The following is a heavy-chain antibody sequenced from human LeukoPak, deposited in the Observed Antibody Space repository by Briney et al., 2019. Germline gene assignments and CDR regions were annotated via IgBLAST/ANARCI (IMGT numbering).Heavy chain of an antibody. J-gene: IGHJ4*02. CDR2: INWNGGST. CDR1: GFTFDDYG. V-gene: IGHV3-20*04. CDR3: AKAPVTSCRGAYCYPFDS. D-gene: IGHD2-21*01. Sequence: GGSLRLSCAASGFTFDDYGMSWVRQAPGKGLEWVSGINWNGGSTGYADSVKGRFTISRDNAKNSLYLQMNSLRAEDAAVYFCAKAPVTSCRGAYCYPFDSWGQGTLVTVSS.